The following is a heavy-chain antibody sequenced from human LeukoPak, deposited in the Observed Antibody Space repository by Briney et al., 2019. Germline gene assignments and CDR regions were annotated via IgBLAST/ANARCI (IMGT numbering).Heavy chain of an antibody. CDR2: IYHSGST. CDR3: ARGTVTTFLGYYFDY. J-gene: IGHJ4*02. D-gene: IGHD4-4*01. Sequence: SETLSLTCAVSGGSISSGGYSWSWIRQPPGTGLEWVGYIYHSGSTYYNPSLKSRVTIPVDRSKNQFSLKLSSVAAADTAVYYCARGTVTTFLGYYFDYWGQGTLVTVSS. V-gene: IGHV4-30-2*01. CDR1: GGSISSGGYS.